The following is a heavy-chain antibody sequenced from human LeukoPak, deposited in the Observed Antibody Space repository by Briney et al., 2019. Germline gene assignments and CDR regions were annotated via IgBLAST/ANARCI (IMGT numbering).Heavy chain of an antibody. D-gene: IGHD5-24*01. CDR2: IYYSGST. CDR1: GGSFSGYY. CDR3: ARRGILEMATTLDY. J-gene: IGHJ4*02. Sequence: SETLSLTCAVYGGSFSGYYWSWIRQPPGKGLEWIGYIYYSGSTNYNPSLKSRVTISVDTSKNQFSLKLSSVTAADTAVYYCARRGILEMATTLDYWGQGTLVTVSS. V-gene: IGHV4-59*01.